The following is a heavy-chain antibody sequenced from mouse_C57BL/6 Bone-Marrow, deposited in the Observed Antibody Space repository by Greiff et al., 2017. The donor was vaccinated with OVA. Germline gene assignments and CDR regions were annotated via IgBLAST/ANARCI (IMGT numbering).Heavy chain of an antibody. V-gene: IGHV1-55*01. J-gene: IGHJ3*01. Sequence: VQLQQPGAELVKPGASVKMSCKASGYTFTSYWITWVKQRPGQGLEWIGDIYPGSGSTNYNEKFKSKATLTVDTSSSTAYMQLSSLTSEDSAVYYCARVDGYYVAWFAYWGQGTLVTVSA. CDR2: IYPGSGST. CDR1: GYTFTSYW. D-gene: IGHD2-3*01. CDR3: ARVDGYYVAWFAY.